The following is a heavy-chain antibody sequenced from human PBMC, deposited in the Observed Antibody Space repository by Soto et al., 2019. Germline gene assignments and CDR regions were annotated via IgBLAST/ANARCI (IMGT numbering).Heavy chain of an antibody. CDR1: GDSISNGGYS. CDR3: ARKSRNAFDI. Sequence: QLQLQESGSGLVKPSQTLSLTCTVSGDSISNGGYSWSWIRQPPGKGLEWIGYIYHSGSAYYNASLKSRVTISVDRSKSQFSLTLSSVTAADTAVYYCARKSRNAFDIWGQGTMVTVSS. J-gene: IGHJ3*02. V-gene: IGHV4-30-2*01. CDR2: IYHSGSA.